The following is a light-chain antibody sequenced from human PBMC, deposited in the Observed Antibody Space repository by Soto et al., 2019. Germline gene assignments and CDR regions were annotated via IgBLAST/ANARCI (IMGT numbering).Light chain of an antibody. CDR3: QQYYSYPIT. CDR2: AAS. J-gene: IGKJ5*01. V-gene: IGKV1-8*01. Sequence: IQVTQSPSSVSASVGDRVTITCRASQDIAAYLAWYQHKPGRAPKLLIYAASTLQSGVPSRFSGSGSGTDFTLTISCLQSEDFATYYCQQYYSYPITFGQGTRLEIK. CDR1: QDIAAY.